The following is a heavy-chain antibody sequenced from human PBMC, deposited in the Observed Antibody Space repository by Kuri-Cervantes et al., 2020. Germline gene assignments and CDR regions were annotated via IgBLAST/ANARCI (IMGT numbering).Heavy chain of an antibody. CDR3: TREIDI. CDR1: GYTLTSYA. Sequence: AAVKISCKASGYTLTSYAMHWVRQAAGQRLEWMGWISVDNGNRNYAQKFQGRITITTDTSTKTAYMEMRSLRSDDTAVYYCTREIDIWGQGTLVTVSS. CDR2: ISVDNGNR. J-gene: IGHJ4*02. D-gene: IGHD3-9*01. V-gene: IGHV1-3*01.